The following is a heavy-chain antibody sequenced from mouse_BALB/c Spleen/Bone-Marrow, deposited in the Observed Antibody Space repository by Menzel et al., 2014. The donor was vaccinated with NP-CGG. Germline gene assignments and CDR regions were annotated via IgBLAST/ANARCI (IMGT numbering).Heavy chain of an antibody. CDR1: GSTFSSYY. CDR2: IISNGGGT. D-gene: IGHD1-1*01. J-gene: IGHJ4*01. V-gene: IGHV5-6-2*01. CDR3: ARRGISTSEGVGAMDY. Sequence: DVKLVESGGGLVKFGGSLKLSCAASGSTFSSYYMSWVRQTPEKRLELVAAIISNGGGTYYPDTMKGRFIISRDNAKNTLYLQMSSLKSEDTALYFCARRGISTSEGVGAMDYWGQGTSVTGSS.